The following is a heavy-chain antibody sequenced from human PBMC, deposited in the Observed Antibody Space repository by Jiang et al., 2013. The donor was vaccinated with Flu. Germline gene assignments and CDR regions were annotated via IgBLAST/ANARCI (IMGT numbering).Heavy chain of an antibody. J-gene: IGHJ4*02. CDR1: GFSLSTSGMC. CDR3: ARATTMAPFYFDF. V-gene: IGHV2-70*11. Sequence: TQTLTVTCTFSGFSLSTSGMCVSWIRQPPGKALEWLARIDWDDERYHRTSLKTRLTISKDTSKNQVVLTMANMDPVDTATYYCARATTMAPFYFDFWGPGTLVTVSS. D-gene: IGHD4-23*01. CDR2: IDWDDER.